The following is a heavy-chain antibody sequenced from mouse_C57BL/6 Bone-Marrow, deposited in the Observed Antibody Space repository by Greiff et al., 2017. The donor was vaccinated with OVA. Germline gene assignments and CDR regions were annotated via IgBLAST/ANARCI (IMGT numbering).Heavy chain of an antibody. V-gene: IGHV5-9*01. J-gene: IGHJ1*03. CDR1: GFTFSSYT. Sequence: EVMLVESGGGLVKPGGSLKISCAASGFTFSSYTMSWVRQTPEKRLEWVATISGGGGNTYYPDSVKGRFTISRDNAKNTLYLQMSSLRSEDTALYYCARRRGYGKNWYYCVWGTGATVTVSS. CDR2: ISGGGGNT. D-gene: IGHD2-1*01. CDR3: ARRRGYGKNWYYCV.